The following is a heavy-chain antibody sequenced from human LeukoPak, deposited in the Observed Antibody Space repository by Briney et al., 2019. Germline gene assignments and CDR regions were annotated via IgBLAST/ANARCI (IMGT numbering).Heavy chain of an antibody. J-gene: IGHJ4*02. D-gene: IGHD2-15*01. CDR2: INPDSGDR. Sequence: AASVKVSCKASGYTFSGFYIHWVRQAPGQGLEWMGWINPDSGDRNHAQKFQGRVSMTRDTSISTAYMELSSLRSDDTAVFYCAKSSLVAPYDYWGQGTLVTVSS. CDR3: AKSSLVAPYDY. V-gene: IGHV1-2*02. CDR1: GYTFSGFY.